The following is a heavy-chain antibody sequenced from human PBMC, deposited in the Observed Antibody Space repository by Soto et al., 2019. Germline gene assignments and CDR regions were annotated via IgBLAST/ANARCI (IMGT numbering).Heavy chain of an antibody. V-gene: IGHV3-30-3*01. Sequence: QVQLVESGGGVVQPGRSLRLSCAASGFTFSSYAMHWVRQAPGKGLEWVAVISYDGSNKYYADSMKGRFTISRDNSKNTLYLQMNSLRAEDTAVYYCAREIVAGFDYWGQGTLVTVSS. CDR1: GFTFSSYA. CDR2: ISYDGSNK. D-gene: IGHD5-12*01. J-gene: IGHJ4*02. CDR3: AREIVAGFDY.